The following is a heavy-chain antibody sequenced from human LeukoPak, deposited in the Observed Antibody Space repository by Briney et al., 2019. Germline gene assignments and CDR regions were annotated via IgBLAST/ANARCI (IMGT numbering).Heavy chain of an antibody. CDR3: ARDPNYDFWSGGGGY. J-gene: IGHJ4*02. CDR2: IYHSGST. Sequence: SETLSLTCTVSGGSISSGGYYWSWIRQPPGKGLEWIGYIYHSGSTYYNPSLKSRVTISVDRSKNQFSLKLSSVTAADTAVYYCARDPNYDFWSGGGGYWGQGTLVTVSS. V-gene: IGHV4-30-2*01. D-gene: IGHD3-3*01. CDR1: GGSISSGGYY.